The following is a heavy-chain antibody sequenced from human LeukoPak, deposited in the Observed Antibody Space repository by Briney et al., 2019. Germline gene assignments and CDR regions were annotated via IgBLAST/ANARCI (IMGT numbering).Heavy chain of an antibody. CDR3: AREDSSGWYVGSLDY. V-gene: IGHV3-9*01. J-gene: IGHJ4*02. CDR1: GFSFHDYD. Sequence: PGGSLRLSCAASGFSFHDYDMHWVRQAPGKGLEWVAGITWDSGRIGYADSVKGRFTVSRDNAKNSLYLQMNSLRAEDTAVYYCAREDSSGWYVGSLDYWGQGTLVTVSS. CDR2: ITWDSGRI. D-gene: IGHD6-19*01.